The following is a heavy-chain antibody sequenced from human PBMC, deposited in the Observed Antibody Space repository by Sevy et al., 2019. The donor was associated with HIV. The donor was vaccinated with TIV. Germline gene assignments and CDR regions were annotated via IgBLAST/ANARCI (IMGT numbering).Heavy chain of an antibody. J-gene: IGHJ6*02. CDR1: GFTFSDYY. D-gene: IGHD3-9*01. V-gene: IGHV3-11*01. CDR3: ARGPGRILRYFDLPYGMDV. CDR2: ISSSGSTI. Sequence: GGSLTLSCAASGFTFSDYYMSWIRHAPGKGLEWVSYISSSGSTIYYADSVKGRFTISRDNAKNSLYLQMNSLRAEDTAVYYCARGPGRILRYFDLPYGMDVWGQGTTVTVSS.